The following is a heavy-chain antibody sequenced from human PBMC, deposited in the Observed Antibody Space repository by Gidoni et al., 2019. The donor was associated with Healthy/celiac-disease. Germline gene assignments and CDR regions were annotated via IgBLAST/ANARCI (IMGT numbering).Heavy chain of an antibody. V-gene: IGHV3-30*18. CDR2: ISYDGSNK. CDR3: AKDAQQLVSYYYYYMDV. D-gene: IGHD6-6*01. Sequence: QLQLVDSGGGVVQPGRSLRLSCAASGFPFSSFGMHWVRQAPGKGLEWVAVISYDGSNKYYADSVKGRFTISRDNSKNTLYLQMNSLRAEDTAVYYCAKDAQQLVSYYYYYMDVWGKGTTVTVSS. CDR1: GFPFSSFG. J-gene: IGHJ6*03.